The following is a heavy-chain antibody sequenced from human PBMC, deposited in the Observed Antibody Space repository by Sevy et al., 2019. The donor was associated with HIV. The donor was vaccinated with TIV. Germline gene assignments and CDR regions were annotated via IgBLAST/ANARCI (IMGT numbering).Heavy chain of an antibody. CDR1: GFIFSTSP. CDR2: LSYDDSDE. J-gene: IGHJ4*02. Sequence: GGSLRLSCAASGFIFSTSPMHWVRQAPGKGLECVAILSYDDSDENYADSVKGRFTISGDNSKNTLYLQMNSLGTEDTAVYYCAKDDLGSIDYWGQGTLVTVSS. CDR3: AKDDLGSIDY. V-gene: IGHV3-30-3*02. D-gene: IGHD3-10*01.